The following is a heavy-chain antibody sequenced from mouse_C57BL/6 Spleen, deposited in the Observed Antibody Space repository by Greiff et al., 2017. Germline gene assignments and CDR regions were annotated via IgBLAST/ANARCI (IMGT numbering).Heavy chain of an antibody. CDR1: GFSLTSYG. V-gene: IGHV2-2*01. D-gene: IGHD2-4*01. J-gene: IGHJ4*01. CDR3: ARGYYDYDGGYSYAMDY. CDR2: IWSGGST. Sequence: VQLQQSGPGLVQPSQSLSITCTVSGFSLTSYGVHWVRQSPGKGLEWLGVIWSGGSTDYNAAFISRLSISKDNSKSQVFFKMNSLQADDTAIYYCARGYYDYDGGYSYAMDYWGQGASVTVSS.